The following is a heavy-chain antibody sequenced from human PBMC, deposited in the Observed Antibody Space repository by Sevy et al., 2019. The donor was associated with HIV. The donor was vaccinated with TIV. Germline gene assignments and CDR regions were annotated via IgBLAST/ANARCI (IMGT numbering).Heavy chain of an antibody. CDR1: GFTFSKYG. CDR2: IWYDGSNK. D-gene: IGHD3-22*01. J-gene: IGHJ4*02. CDR3: VRGADYYDSSGANSDY. Sequence: GGSLRLSCAASGFTFSKYGMHWVRQAPGKGLEWVALIWYDGSNKYYVDSVKGRFTISRDNSKNTLYLQMNSLRAEDTAVYYCVRGADYYDSSGANSDYWGQGTLVTVSS. V-gene: IGHV3-33*01.